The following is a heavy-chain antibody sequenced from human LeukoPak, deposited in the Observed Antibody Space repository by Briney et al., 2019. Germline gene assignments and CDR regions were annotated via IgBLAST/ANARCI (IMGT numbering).Heavy chain of an antibody. J-gene: IGHJ6*03. CDR3: ARGTVSGADYYYMDV. D-gene: IGHD4-11*01. V-gene: IGHV1-18*01. CDR1: GYTFTSYG. CDR2: ISGSSGNT. Sequence: GASVKVSCKASGYTFTSYGISWVRQAPGQGLEWMGWISGSSGNTKYAQKLQGRVTMTTDTSTRTAYMELRSLTSDDTAVYYCARGTVSGADYYYMDVWGKGTTVTVSS.